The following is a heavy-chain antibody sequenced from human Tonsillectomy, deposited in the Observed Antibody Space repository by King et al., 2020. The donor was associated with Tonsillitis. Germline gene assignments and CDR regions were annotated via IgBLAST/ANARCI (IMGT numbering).Heavy chain of an antibody. CDR3: AAWASMITFGGVIVEGYFQH. CDR2: IYYSGST. Sequence: VQLQESGPGLVKPSETLSLTCTVSGGSISSYYWSWIRQPPGKGLEWIGYIYYSGSTNYNPSLKSRVTISVDTSKKQFSLKLSAVTAADTAVYYCAAWASMITFGGVIVEGYFQHWGQGTLVTVSS. D-gene: IGHD3-16*02. J-gene: IGHJ1*01. CDR1: GGSISSYY. V-gene: IGHV4-59*01.